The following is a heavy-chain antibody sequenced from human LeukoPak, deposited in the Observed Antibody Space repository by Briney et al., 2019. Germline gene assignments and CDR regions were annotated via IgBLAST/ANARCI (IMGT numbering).Heavy chain of an antibody. CDR2: ISGSGGST. D-gene: IGHD3-22*01. V-gene: IGHV3-23*01. J-gene: IGHJ4*02. Sequence: GGSLRLSCAASGFTFSSYGMSWVRQAPEKGLEWVSAISGSGGSTYYADSVKGRFTISRDNSKNTLYLQMNSLRAEDTAVYYCAKTPYYDSSGYYQNGFDYWGQGTLVTVSS. CDR3: AKTPYYDSSGYYQNGFDY. CDR1: GFTFSSYG.